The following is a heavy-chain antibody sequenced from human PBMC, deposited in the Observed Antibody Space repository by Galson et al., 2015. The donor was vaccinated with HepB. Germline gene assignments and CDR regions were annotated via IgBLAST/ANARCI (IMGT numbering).Heavy chain of an antibody. CDR2: IIPIFGTA. CDR1: GGTFSSFA. Sequence: SVKVSCKASGGTFSSFAISWVRQAPGQGLEWMGGIIPIFGTASYAQKFQGRVTIIADESTSTAYMELSSLRSEDTAVYYCATGRPYCSSTSCYSFDYWGQGTLVTVSS. J-gene: IGHJ4*02. D-gene: IGHD2-2*01. CDR3: ATGRPYCSSTSCYSFDY. V-gene: IGHV1-69*13.